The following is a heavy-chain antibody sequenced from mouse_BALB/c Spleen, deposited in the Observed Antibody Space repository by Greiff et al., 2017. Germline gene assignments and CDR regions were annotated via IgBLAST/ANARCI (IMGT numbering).Heavy chain of an antibody. J-gene: IGHJ4*01. V-gene: IGHV2-2*02. CDR2: IWSGGST. Sequence: VKLMESGPGLVQPSQSLSITCTVSGFSLTSYGVHWVRQSPGKGLEWLGVIWSGGSTDYNAAFISRLSISKDNSKSQVFFKMNSLQANDTAIYYCAKGGYYYGSSGMDYWGQGTSVTVSS. CDR3: AKGGYYYGSSGMDY. CDR1: GFSLTSYG. D-gene: IGHD1-1*01.